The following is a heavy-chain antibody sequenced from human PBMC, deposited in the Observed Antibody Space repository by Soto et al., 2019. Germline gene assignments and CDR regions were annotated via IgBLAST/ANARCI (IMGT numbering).Heavy chain of an antibody. D-gene: IGHD6-6*01. CDR2: IFPGDSDT. CDR3: ATHGSSSSSYFDY. J-gene: IGHJ4*02. V-gene: IGHV5-51*01. Sequence: PGKGQEWMGIIFPGDSDTRYSPSFQGQVTISADKSISTAYLQWNTLKASDTAMYYCATHGSSSSSYFDYWGQGTLVTVSS.